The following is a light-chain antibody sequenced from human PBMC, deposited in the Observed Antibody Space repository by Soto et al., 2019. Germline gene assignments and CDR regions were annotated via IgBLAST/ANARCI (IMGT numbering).Light chain of an antibody. CDR3: QQYGGPPRT. J-gene: IGKJ1*01. Sequence: PGPLASRPGGATLSCRASLTVSDNYLAWYQQKAGQAPRLVIYGASSRASGIPDRFSGSASGPDFPLTISRLAPEDFAVYYCQQYGGPPRTSGQGGKVDVK. CDR1: LTVSDNY. CDR2: GAS. V-gene: IGKV3-20*01.